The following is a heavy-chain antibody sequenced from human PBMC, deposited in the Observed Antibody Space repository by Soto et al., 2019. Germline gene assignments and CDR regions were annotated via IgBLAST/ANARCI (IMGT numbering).Heavy chain of an antibody. J-gene: IGHJ4*02. CDR3: ARGYCSSTSCYEFDY. CDR1: GDSISRYY. Sequence: SETLSLTCPVSGDSISRYYWSWIRQPPGKGLEWIGYIYYSGSTNYNPSLKSRVTISVDTSKNQFSLKLSSVTAADTAEYYCARGYCSSTSCYEFDYWGQGTLVTVSS. D-gene: IGHD2-2*01. V-gene: IGHV4-59*01. CDR2: IYYSGST.